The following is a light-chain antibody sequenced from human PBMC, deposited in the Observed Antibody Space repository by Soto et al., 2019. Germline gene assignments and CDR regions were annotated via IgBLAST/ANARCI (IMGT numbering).Light chain of an antibody. CDR2: GAS. CDR3: QQYGSSPRIT. CDR1: QSVSSSY. Sequence: SPGTLSLSPGERATLSCRASQSVSSSYLAWYQQKPGQAPRLLIYGASSRATGIPDRFSGSGSGTDFTLTISRLEPEDFAVYYCQQYGSSPRITFGHGTRLEIK. J-gene: IGKJ5*01. V-gene: IGKV3-20*01.